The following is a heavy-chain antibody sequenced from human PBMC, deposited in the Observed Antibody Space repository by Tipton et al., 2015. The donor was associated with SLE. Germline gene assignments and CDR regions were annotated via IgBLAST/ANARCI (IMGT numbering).Heavy chain of an antibody. V-gene: IGHV3-48*03. J-gene: IGHJ2*01. CDR1: GFTFSSYE. CDR3: ARDPDRRQFWSGYFPTLGYLDV. CDR2: ISSSGSTI. Sequence: GSLRLSCAASGFTFSSYEMNWVRQAPGKGLEWVSYISSSGSTIYYADSVKGRFTISRDNAKNTLYLQMNSLRAEDTGVYFCARDPDRRQFWSGYFPTLGYLDVWGRGTLVTVSS. D-gene: IGHD3-3*02.